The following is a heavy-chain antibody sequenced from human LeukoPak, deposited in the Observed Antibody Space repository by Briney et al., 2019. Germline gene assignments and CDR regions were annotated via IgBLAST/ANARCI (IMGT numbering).Heavy chain of an antibody. Sequence: GRSLRLSCAASGFTFDDYAMHWVRKVPGKGLEWVSGISWNSGSIGYADSVKGRFTISRDNAKNSLYLQMNSLRVEDTALYYCAKEVGTFDYWGQGTLVTVSS. V-gene: IGHV3-9*01. CDR3: AKEVGTFDY. J-gene: IGHJ4*02. D-gene: IGHD4-23*01. CDR2: ISWNSGSI. CDR1: GFTFDDYA.